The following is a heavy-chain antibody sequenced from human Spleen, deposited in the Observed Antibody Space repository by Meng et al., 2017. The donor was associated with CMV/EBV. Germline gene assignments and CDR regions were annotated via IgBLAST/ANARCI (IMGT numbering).Heavy chain of an antibody. CDR1: GASIRSGSHY. J-gene: IGHJ3*02. D-gene: IGHD3-10*01. CDR3: AEGDDAFDI. Sequence: GSLRLSCTVSGASIRSGSHYWSWIRQPPGKGLEWIGEINHSGSTNYNPSLKSRVTISVDTSKNQFSLKLSSVTAADTAVYYCAEGDDAFDIWGQGTMVTVSS. V-gene: IGHV4-39*07. CDR2: INHSGST.